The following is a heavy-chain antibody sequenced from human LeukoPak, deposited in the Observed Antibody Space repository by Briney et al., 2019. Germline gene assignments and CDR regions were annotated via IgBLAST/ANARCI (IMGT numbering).Heavy chain of an antibody. J-gene: IGHJ4*02. CDR1: GFTFSSYG. CDR2: IWYGGSNK. CDR3: AKDRRYCSSTSCYTGSFDY. V-gene: IGHV3-30*02. D-gene: IGHD2-2*02. Sequence: PGGSLRLSCAASGFTFSSYGMHWVRQAPGKGLEWVAVIWYGGSNKYYADSVKGRFTISRDNSKNTLYLQMNSLRAEDTAVYYCAKDRRYCSSTSCYTGSFDYWGQGTLVTASS.